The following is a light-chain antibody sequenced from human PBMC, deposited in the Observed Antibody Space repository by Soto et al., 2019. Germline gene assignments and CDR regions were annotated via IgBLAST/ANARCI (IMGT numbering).Light chain of an antibody. Sequence: DIQMTQSPSSVSASVGDRVTLTCRASHPINNWLAWYQQKPGKAPKLLIYASSTLQSGVPLRFSGSGSGTDFTLTISNLQPEDFATYYCQQANNFPVTFGQGTRLEIK. CDR2: ASS. CDR1: HPINNW. J-gene: IGKJ5*01. CDR3: QQANNFPVT. V-gene: IGKV1D-12*01.